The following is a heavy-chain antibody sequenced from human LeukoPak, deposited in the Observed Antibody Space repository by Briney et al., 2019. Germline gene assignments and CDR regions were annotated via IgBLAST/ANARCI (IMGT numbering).Heavy chain of an antibody. V-gene: IGHV3-53*01. Sequence: PGGSLRLSCAAAGFTVSSNYMSWVRQAPGKGLEWVSVIYSGGSTYYADSVKGRFTISRDNSKNTLYLQMNSLRAEDMAVYYCARDLLTGYYRYFDYWGQGTLVTVSS. CDR2: IYSGGST. CDR1: GFTVSSNY. J-gene: IGHJ4*02. CDR3: ARDLLTGYYRYFDY. D-gene: IGHD3-9*01.